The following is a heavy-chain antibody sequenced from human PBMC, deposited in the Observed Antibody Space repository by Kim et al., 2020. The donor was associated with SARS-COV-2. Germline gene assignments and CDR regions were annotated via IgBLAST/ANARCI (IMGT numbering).Heavy chain of an antibody. J-gene: IGHJ4*02. Sequence: ASVKVSCKASGYTFTAYYIHWVRQAPGQGLEWVGRINPNRGDTKYAQNFQGRVTIARDTSISTAYMELSRLRSDDTAVYYCARRMTIASDFDFWGQGTLVTVSS. D-gene: IGHD6-13*01. CDR3: ARRMTIASDFDF. CDR1: GYTFTAYY. CDR2: INPNRGDT. V-gene: IGHV1-2*06.